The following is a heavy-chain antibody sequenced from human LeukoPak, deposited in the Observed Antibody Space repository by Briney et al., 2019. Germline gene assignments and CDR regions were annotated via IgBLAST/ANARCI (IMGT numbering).Heavy chain of an antibody. CDR2: IYSGGST. CDR3: ARVESSSWYADY. D-gene: IGHD6-13*01. J-gene: IGHJ4*02. Sequence: GGSLRLSCAASGFTFSSYAMHWVRQAPGKGLEWVSVIYSGGSTYYADSVKGRFTISRDNSKNTLYLQMNSLRAEDTAVYYCARVESSSWYADYWGQGTLVTVSS. V-gene: IGHV3-53*01. CDR1: GFTFSSYA.